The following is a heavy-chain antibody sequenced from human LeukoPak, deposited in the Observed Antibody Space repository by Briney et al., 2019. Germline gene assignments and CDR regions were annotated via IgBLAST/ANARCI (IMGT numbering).Heavy chain of an antibody. CDR3: ARGWSGYDTVAQDAFDI. D-gene: IGHD5-12*01. V-gene: IGHV3-66*01. J-gene: IGHJ3*02. CDR1: GFTVSSNY. CDR2: IYSGGST. Sequence: GGSLRLSCAASGFTVSSNYMSWVRQAAGKGLEWVSVIYSGGSTYYADSVKGRFTISRDNSKNTLYLQMNSLRAEDTAVYYCARGWSGYDTVAQDAFDIWGQGTMVTVSS.